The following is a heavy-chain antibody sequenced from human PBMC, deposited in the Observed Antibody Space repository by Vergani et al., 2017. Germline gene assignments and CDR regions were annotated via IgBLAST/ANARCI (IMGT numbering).Heavy chain of an antibody. Sequence: VELLESGGGLAQPGGSLRVSCSASGFRVTTYYMSWVRQAPGKGLEWVSVIKSDGRTSYAESVRGRFTISRDNSKNTLYLQMNSLRADDTAVYYCAKGVYCSSTSCYEGRGYYYGMGVWGQGTTVTFSS. CDR3: AKGVYCSSTSCYEGRGYYYGMGV. CDR1: GFRVTTYY. CDR2: IKSDGRT. V-gene: IGHV3-66*01. D-gene: IGHD2-2*01. J-gene: IGHJ6*02.